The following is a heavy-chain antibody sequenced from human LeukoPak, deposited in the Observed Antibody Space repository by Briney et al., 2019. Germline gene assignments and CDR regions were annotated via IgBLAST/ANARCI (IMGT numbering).Heavy chain of an antibody. CDR3: ARRPAIFMDGVYYYSMDV. J-gene: IGHJ6*02. CDR2: VSASADST. CDR1: EFMFSKYA. D-gene: IGHD2-2*01. Sequence: PGGSLRLSCAASEFMFSKYAVSWVRQAPGKGLEWVSAVSASADSTYYADSVKGRFIISRDNSKNTLFLQMNGPRAKDTAVYYCARRPAIFMDGVYYYSMDVWGQGTTVTVSS. V-gene: IGHV3-23*01.